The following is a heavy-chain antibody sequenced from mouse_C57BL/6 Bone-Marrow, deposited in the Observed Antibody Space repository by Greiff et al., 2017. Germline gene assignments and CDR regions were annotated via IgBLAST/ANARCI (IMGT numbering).Heavy chain of an antibody. CDR2: ISGGGGNT. CDR3: ARKGSAMDY. CDR1: GFTFSSYT. Sequence: EVKLVESGGGLVKPGGSLKLSCAASGFTFSSYTMSWVRQTPEKRLEWVATISGGGGNTYYPDSVKGRFTISRGNAKNTLYLQMSSLRSEDTALYYCARKGSAMDYWGQGTSVTVSS. J-gene: IGHJ4*01. V-gene: IGHV5-9*01. D-gene: IGHD3-3*01.